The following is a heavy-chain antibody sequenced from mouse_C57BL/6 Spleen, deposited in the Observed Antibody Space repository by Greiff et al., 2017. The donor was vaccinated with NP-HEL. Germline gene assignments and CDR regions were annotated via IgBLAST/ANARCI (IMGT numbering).Heavy chain of an antibody. Sequence: VHVKQSGAELVKPGASVKLSCTASGFNIKDYYMHWVKQRTEQGLEWIGRIDPEDGETKYAPKFQGKATITADTSSNTAYLQLSSLTSEDTAVYYCASYYYGSSPWFAYWGQGTLVTVSA. J-gene: IGHJ3*01. D-gene: IGHD1-1*01. CDR2: IDPEDGET. CDR1: GFNIKDYY. V-gene: IGHV14-2*01. CDR3: ASYYYGSSPWFAY.